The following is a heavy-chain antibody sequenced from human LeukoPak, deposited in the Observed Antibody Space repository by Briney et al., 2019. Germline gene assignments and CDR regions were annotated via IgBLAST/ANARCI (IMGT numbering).Heavy chain of an antibody. CDR1: GFTFDDYA. CDR2: ISWNSGSI. Sequence: GGSLRLSCAASGFTFDDYAMHWVRQAPGKGLEWVSGISWNSGSIGYADSVKGRFTISRDNAKNSLYLQMNSLRAEDMALYYCAKGIDYGGNSWGPYLDYWGQGTLVTVSS. J-gene: IGHJ4*02. V-gene: IGHV3-9*03. CDR3: AKGIDYGGNSWGPYLDY. D-gene: IGHD4-23*01.